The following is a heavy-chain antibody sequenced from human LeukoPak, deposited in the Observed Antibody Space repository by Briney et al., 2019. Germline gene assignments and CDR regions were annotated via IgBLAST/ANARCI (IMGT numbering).Heavy chain of an antibody. D-gene: IGHD3-10*01. V-gene: IGHV4-4*07. CDR3: ARDSRGSGSYYSDFDY. CDR2: VYTSGST. CDR1: GGSISSYY. Sequence: SETLSLTCTVSGGSISSYYWSWIRQPAGKGLEWIGRVYTSGSTNYNPSLQSRVTMSVDTSKNQFSLKLSSVTAADTAIYYCARDSRGSGSYYSDFDYWGQGTLVTVSS. J-gene: IGHJ4*02.